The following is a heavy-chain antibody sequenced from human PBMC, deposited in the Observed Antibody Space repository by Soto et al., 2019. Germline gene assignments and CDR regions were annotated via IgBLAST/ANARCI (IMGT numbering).Heavy chain of an antibody. V-gene: IGHV3-23*01. D-gene: IGHD3-3*01. J-gene: IGHJ6*02. CDR1: GFTFSSYA. CDR3: AKDPDPYYDFWSGLMDV. CDR2: ISGSGGST. Sequence: PGGSLRLSCAASGFTFSSYAMSWVRQAPGKGLEWASAISGSGGSTYYADSVKGRFTISRDNSKNTLYLQMNSLRAEDTAVYYCAKDPDPYYDFWSGLMDVWGQGTTVTVSS.